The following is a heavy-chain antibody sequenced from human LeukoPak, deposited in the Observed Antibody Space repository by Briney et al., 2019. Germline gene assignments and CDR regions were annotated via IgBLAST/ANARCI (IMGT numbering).Heavy chain of an antibody. CDR3: ARGGHSSGWSINYYYYYMDV. CDR2: IVVGSGNT. CDR1: GFTFTSSA. Sequence: ASVKVSCKASGFTFTSSAMQWVRQARGQRLEWIGWIVVGSGNTNYAQKFQERVTITRDMSTSTAYMELSRLRSDDTAVYYCARGGHSSGWSINYYYYYMDVWGKGTTVTISS. V-gene: IGHV1-58*02. J-gene: IGHJ6*03. D-gene: IGHD6-19*01.